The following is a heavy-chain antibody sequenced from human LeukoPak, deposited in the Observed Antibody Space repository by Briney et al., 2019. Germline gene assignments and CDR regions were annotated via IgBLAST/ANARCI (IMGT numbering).Heavy chain of an antibody. CDR3: VRGGQVLLWFGEFTH. CDR1: GGSISSSSYY. Sequence: SETLSLTCTVSGGSISSSSYYWGWIRQPPGKGLEWIGSIYYSGSTNYNPSLKSRVTISVDTSNNQFSLKLNSVTAADTAVFYCVRGGQVLLWFGEFTHWGQGTLVTVSS. CDR2: IYYSGST. J-gene: IGHJ4*02. V-gene: IGHV4-39*07. D-gene: IGHD3-10*01.